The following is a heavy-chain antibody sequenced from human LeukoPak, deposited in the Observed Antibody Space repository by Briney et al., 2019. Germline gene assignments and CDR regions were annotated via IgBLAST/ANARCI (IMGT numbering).Heavy chain of an antibody. CDR3: ASFGAVAGTQRRQPSYAFDI. D-gene: IGHD6-19*01. Sequence: GASVKVSCKASGYTFTSYGISWVRQAPGRGLEWMGWISAYNGNTNYAQKLQGRVTMTTDTSTSTAYMELRSLRSDDTAVYYCASFGAVAGTQRRQPSYAFDIWGQGTMVTVSS. CDR1: GYTFTSYG. CDR2: ISAYNGNT. J-gene: IGHJ3*02. V-gene: IGHV1-18*01.